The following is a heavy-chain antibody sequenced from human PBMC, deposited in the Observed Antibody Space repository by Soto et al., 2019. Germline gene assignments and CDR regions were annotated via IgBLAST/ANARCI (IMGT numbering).Heavy chain of an antibody. CDR3: ARGVDSWSGYLF. Sequence: PXDTLSLTCPMFGGSFYGYYWSGLRQSPGKGLEWIGEIHHSGSTKYNPSLKSRVSLSVDTSTKQFSLKMTSKNAADRGVYYCARGVDSWSGYLFWGQASTVT. J-gene: IGHJ6*02. CDR2: IHHSGST. CDR1: GGSFYGYY. V-gene: IGHV4-34*01. D-gene: IGHD3-3*01.